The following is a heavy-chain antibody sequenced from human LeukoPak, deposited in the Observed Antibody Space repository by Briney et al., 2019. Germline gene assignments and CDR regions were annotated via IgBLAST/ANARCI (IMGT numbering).Heavy chain of an antibody. CDR2: IYYSGST. V-gene: IGHV4-39*07. CDR3: ARAPWGSSWYLGYYYYYMDV. J-gene: IGHJ6*03. Sequence: PSETLSLTCTVSGGSISSSSYYWGWIRQPPGKGLEWIGSIYYSGSTYYNPSLKSRVTISVDTSKNQFSLKLSSVTAADTAVYYCARAPWGSSWYLGYYYYYMDVWGKGTTVTVSS. CDR1: GGSISSSSYY. D-gene: IGHD6-13*01.